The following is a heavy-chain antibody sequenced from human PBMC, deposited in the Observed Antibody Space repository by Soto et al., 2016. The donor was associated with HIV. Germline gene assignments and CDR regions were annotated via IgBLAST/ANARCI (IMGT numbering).Heavy chain of an antibody. J-gene: IGHJ3*02. V-gene: IGHV1-2*02. D-gene: IGHD3-16*01. CDR3: ARDPGEVTRDAFDM. CDR1: GYTFTDYY. CDR2: INPNNGDT. Sequence: SGYTFTDYYMHWVRQAPGQGLEWLGWINPNNGDTNYAQRFQDRVTMTRDTPITTGYMELTRLRSDDTAVYFCARDPGEVTRDAFDMWGQGTMITVSS.